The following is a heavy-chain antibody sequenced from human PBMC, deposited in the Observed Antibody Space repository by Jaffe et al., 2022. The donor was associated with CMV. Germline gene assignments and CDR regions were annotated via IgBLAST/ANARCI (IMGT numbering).Heavy chain of an antibody. Sequence: EVQLVESGGGLVRPGGSLRLSCAASGFTFSDYSMNWVRQAPGKGLEWVSYISSSSSTIYYADSMKGRFTISRDNAKNSLYLQMNSLRDEDTAVYYCARDGQYCSSISCYTRPLDYWGQGTLVTVSS. CDR1: GFTFSDYS. CDR3: ARDGQYCSSISCYTRPLDY. D-gene: IGHD2-2*02. J-gene: IGHJ4*02. CDR2: ISSSSSTI. V-gene: IGHV3-48*02.